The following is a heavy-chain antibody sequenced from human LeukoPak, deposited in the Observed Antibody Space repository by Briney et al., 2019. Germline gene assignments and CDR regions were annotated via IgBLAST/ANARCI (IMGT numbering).Heavy chain of an antibody. CDR2: INPKNAGT. Sequence: GASVKVSCKASGYTFTGHYIHWVRQAPGQGLEWMGWINPKNAGTNYAQKFQGRVTMTRDTSTGTAYMELSRLRSDDSAVYYCARTLYIAAAPGGFDYWGQGTLVAVPS. D-gene: IGHD6-13*01. CDR1: GYTFTGHY. CDR3: ARTLYIAAAPGGFDY. J-gene: IGHJ4*02. V-gene: IGHV1-2*02.